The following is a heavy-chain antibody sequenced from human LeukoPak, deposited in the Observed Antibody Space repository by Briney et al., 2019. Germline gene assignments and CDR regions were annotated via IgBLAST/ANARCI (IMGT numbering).Heavy chain of an antibody. CDR2: ISYDGSNK. CDR3: AREDGHTIFGPFRY. J-gene: IGHJ4*02. CDR1: GFTFSSYT. Sequence: SGGSLRLSCVASGFTFSSYTMHWVRQAPGKGLEWVAVISYDGSNKYCADSVKGRFTISRDNSKNTLFLQMNSLRAEDAAVYYCAREDGHTIFGPFRYWGQGALVTVSS. V-gene: IGHV3-30*01. D-gene: IGHD3-3*01.